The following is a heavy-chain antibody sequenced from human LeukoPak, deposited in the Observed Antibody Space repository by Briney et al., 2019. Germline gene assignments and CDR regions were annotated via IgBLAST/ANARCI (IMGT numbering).Heavy chain of an antibody. J-gene: IGHJ4*02. CDR3: ARGYPSMYYYGSGIDY. CDR1: GGTFSSYA. V-gene: IGHV1-69*13. CDR2: IIPIFGTA. D-gene: IGHD3-10*01. Sequence: SVKVSCKASGGTFSSYAISWVRQAPGQGLEWMGGIIPIFGTANYAQKFQGRVTITADESTSTAYMELSSLRSEDTAVYYCARGYPSMYYYGSGIDYWGQGTLVTVSS.